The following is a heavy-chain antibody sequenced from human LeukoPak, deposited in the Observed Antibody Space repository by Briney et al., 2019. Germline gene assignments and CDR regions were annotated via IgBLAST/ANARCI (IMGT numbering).Heavy chain of an antibody. CDR1: GFTFSSYA. CDR2: ISGSGGST. CDR3: AKTDSGGVDY. V-gene: IGHV3-23*01. Sequence: GGSLRLSCAASGFTFSSYAMSWVRQAPGKGLEWVSGISGSGGSTYYADSVKGRFTISRDYSKNTLYLQMNSLRAEDTARYYCAKTDSGGVDYWGQGTLVTVSS. D-gene: IGHD2-15*01. J-gene: IGHJ4*02.